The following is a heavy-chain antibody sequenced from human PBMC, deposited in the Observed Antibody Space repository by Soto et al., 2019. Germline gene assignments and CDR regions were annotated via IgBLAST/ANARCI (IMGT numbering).Heavy chain of an antibody. CDR1: DYTFTTYW. V-gene: IGHV5-51*01. D-gene: IGHD6-6*01. CDR2: IYPGDSDT. Sequence: CKGSDYTFTTYWIGWGLQMPGKGLEWMGIIYPGDSDTRYSPSFQGQVTISADKSISTAYLQWSSLKASDTAMYYCARHSSELHVDYWGQGTLVTVSS. J-gene: IGHJ4*02. CDR3: ARHSSELHVDY.